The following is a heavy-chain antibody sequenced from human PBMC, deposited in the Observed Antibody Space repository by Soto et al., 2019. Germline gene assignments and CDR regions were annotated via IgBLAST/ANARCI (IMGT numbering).Heavy chain of an antibody. D-gene: IGHD2-15*01. V-gene: IGHV4-59*01. J-gene: IGHJ4*02. Sequence: QVQLQESGPGLVKPSETLSLTYTVSGGSISSYYWSWIRQPPGKGLEWIGYIYYSGSTNYNPSLKSRVTISVDTSKNQFSLKLSSVTAADTAVYYCARFCSGGSCYGDFDYWGQGTLVTVSS. CDR3: ARFCSGGSCYGDFDY. CDR2: IYYSGST. CDR1: GGSISSYY.